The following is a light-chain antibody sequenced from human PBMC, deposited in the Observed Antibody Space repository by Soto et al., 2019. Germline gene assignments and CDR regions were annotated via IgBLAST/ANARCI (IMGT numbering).Light chain of an antibody. V-gene: IGLV1-40*01. Sequence: QTVVTQPPSVSGAPGQRVTISCTGSSSNFGAGYDVHWYQQLPGTAPKLLIYGNNNRPSGVPDRFSGSKSGTSASLAITGLQAEDEADYYCQSYDRSLSGVFGGGTKVTVL. CDR2: GNN. CDR3: QSYDRSLSGV. CDR1: SSNFGAGYD. J-gene: IGLJ3*02.